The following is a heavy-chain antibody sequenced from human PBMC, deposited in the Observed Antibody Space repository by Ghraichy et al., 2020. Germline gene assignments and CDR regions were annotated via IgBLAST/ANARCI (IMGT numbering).Heavy chain of an antibody. J-gene: IGHJ4*02. V-gene: IGHV3-48*02. Sequence: LSLTCAASGFTFSSYSMNWVRQAPGEGLEWVSHISTSSSTIYYADSVKGRFTISRDNVKNSLYLEMNSLRDEDTAVYYCARDLGSGWYFDYWGQGTLVTVSS. CDR2: ISTSSSTI. D-gene: IGHD6-19*01. CDR1: GFTFSSYS. CDR3: ARDLGSGWYFDY.